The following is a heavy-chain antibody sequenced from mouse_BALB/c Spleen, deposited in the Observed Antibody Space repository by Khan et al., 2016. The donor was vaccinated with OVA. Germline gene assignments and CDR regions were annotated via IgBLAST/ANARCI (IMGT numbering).Heavy chain of an antibody. V-gene: IGHV5-6-4*01. Sequence: EVELVESGGGLVRPGGSLKLSCAASGFSFSSYSMSWVRQTPEKRLEWVATISSGGSYTYYPDSVKGRFTISRDNAKNTPYLQMSRLKSEDTAMYYCTRDRDYYGSKPYFDYWGQGTPLTVSS. CDR2: ISSGGSYT. CDR3: TRDRDYYGSKPYFDY. J-gene: IGHJ2*01. CDR1: GFSFSSYS. D-gene: IGHD1-1*01.